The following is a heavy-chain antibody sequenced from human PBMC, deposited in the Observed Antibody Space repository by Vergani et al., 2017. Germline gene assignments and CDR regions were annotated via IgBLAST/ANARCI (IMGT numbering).Heavy chain of an antibody. J-gene: IGHJ5*02. V-gene: IGHV3-23*01. D-gene: IGHD3-10*01. CDR1: GGSFSGYY. Sequence: VQLQQWGAGLLKPSETLSLTCAVYGGSFSGYYWSWIRQPPGKGLEWVSAISGSGGSTYYADSVKGRFTISRDNSKNTLYLQMNSLRAEDTAVYYCAPQESNYYGSGAFDPWGQGTLVTVSS. CDR3: APQESNYYGSGAFDP. CDR2: ISGSGGST.